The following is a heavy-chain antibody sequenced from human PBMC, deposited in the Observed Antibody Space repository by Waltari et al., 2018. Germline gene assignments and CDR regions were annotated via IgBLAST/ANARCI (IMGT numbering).Heavy chain of an antibody. CDR1: GFAFSTYW. J-gene: IGHJ4*02. CDR2: VKEDGSEK. V-gene: IGHV3-7*01. CDR3: ARGRVDFAY. Sequence: EVQLVESGGNLVQPGGPLRLSCAASGFAFSTYWMSWVRMVPGKGLEWVANVKEDGSEKYYVDSVKGRFTISRDNAKNSLYLQMNSLRAEDTAVYFCARGRVDFAYWGQGTLVTVSS.